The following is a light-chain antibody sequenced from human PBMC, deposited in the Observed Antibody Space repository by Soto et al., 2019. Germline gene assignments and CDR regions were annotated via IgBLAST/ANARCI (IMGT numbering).Light chain of an antibody. Sequence: DIQMTQYPPSVSASVGDRVTITCRASQSLTYRLAWYQQKPGKAPKVLIYDVSSLESGVPSRFSGSGSGTEFTLTISSLQPDDFATYYCQQYNSFSWTFGQGTKVDI. CDR1: QSLTYR. V-gene: IGKV1-5*01. CDR3: QQYNSFSWT. CDR2: DVS. J-gene: IGKJ1*01.